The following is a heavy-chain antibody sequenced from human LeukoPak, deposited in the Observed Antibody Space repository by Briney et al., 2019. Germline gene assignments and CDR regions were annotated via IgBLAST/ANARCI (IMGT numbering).Heavy chain of an antibody. V-gene: IGHV3-23*01. D-gene: IGHD2/OR15-2a*01. Sequence: GGSLRLSCAASGFTFNSYAMSWVRQAPGKGLEWVSAISGSGGSTYYADSVKGRFTISRDNSKNTLYLQMNSLRAEDTAVYYCAKDLLKSGYYFDYWGQGTLVTVSS. J-gene: IGHJ4*02. CDR2: ISGSGGST. CDR1: GFTFNSYA. CDR3: AKDLLKSGYYFDY.